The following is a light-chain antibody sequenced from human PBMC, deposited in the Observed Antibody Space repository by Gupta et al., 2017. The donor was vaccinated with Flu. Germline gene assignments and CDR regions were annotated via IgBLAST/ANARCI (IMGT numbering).Light chain of an antibody. Sequence: EIVLTQSPATLSLSPGERATLSCRASQSVSSYLAWYQQKPGQAPRLLIYDASNRATGIPARFSGSGSGTDFTLTISSLEPEDFAVYYCQQRTNGPRSITFGQGTPLEIK. J-gene: IGKJ5*01. V-gene: IGKV3-11*01. CDR2: DAS. CDR3: QQRTNGPRSIT. CDR1: QSVSSY.